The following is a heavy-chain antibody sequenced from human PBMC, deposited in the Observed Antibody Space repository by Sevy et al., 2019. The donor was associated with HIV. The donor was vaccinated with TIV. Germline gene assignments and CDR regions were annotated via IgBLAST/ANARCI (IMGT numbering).Heavy chain of an antibody. J-gene: IGHJ3*02. CDR1: GYTFTSYG. Sequence: ASVKVSCTASGYTFTSYGISWVRQAPGQGLEWMGWISAYNGNTNYAQKLQGRVTLTTDTSTNTAYMELRSLRFDETAVYYCARGYYDFWSGYYRRDAFDIWGQGTMVTVSS. D-gene: IGHD3-3*01. V-gene: IGHV1-18*01. CDR3: ARGYYDFWSGYYRRDAFDI. CDR2: ISAYNGNT.